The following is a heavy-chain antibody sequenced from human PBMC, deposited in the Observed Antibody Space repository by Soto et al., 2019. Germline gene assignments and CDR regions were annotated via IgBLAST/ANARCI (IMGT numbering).Heavy chain of an antibody. CDR3: ARSGGGNYDYYYGMDV. V-gene: IGHV1-69*13. CDR1: GGTFSSYA. Sequence: SSVKVSCKASGGTFSSYAISWVRQAPGQGLEWMGGIIPIFGTANYAQKFQGRVTITADESTSTAYMELSSLRSEDTAVYYCARSGGGNYDYYYGMDVWGQGTTVTVSS. J-gene: IGHJ6*02. CDR2: IIPIFGTA. D-gene: IGHD1-26*01.